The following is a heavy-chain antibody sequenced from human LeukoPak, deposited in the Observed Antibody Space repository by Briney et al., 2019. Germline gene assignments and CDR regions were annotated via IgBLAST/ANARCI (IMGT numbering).Heavy chain of an antibody. V-gene: IGHV4-39*01. J-gene: IGHJ4*02. D-gene: IGHD2-21*01. Sequence: PSETLSLTCTVSGGSISSSSYYRGWIRQPPGKGLEWIGSIYYSGSTYYNPSLKSRVTISVDTSKNQFSLKLSSVTAADTAVYYCASILVARGLLDYWGQGTLVTVSS. CDR1: GGSISSSSYY. CDR3: ASILVARGLLDY. CDR2: IYYSGST.